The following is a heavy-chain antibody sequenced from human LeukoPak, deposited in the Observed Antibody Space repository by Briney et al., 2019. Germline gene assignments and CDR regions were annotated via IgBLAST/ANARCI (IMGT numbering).Heavy chain of an antibody. Sequence: GGSLRLSCTVSGFTFSSSWMSWVRQAPGKGLEWVANIKQDGSEKYYVDSVKGRFTISRDNAKNSLYLQMNSLRAEDTAVYYCARNRWGPDDIWGQGTMVTVSS. CDR3: ARNRWGPDDI. CDR1: GFTFSSSW. CDR2: IKQDGSEK. J-gene: IGHJ3*02. D-gene: IGHD3-16*01. V-gene: IGHV3-7*01.